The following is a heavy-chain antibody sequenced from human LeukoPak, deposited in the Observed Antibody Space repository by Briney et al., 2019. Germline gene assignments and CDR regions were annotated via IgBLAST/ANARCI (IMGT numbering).Heavy chain of an antibody. V-gene: IGHV3-21*01. CDR3: ARVMDCSSTSCYGAYYYYGMDV. Sequence: PGGSLRLSCAASGFTFSSYSMNWVRQAPGKGLEWVSSISSSSSYIYYADSVKGRFTISRDNAKNSLYLQMNSLRAEDTAVYYCARVMDCSSTSCYGAYYYYGMDVWGQGTTVTVSS. J-gene: IGHJ6*02. CDR1: GFTFSSYS. CDR2: ISSSSSYI. D-gene: IGHD2-2*01.